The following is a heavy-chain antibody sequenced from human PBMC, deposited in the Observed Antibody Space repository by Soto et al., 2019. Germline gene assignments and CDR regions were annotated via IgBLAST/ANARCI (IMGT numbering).Heavy chain of an antibody. CDR1: GYTFTGYG. Sequence: GASVKVSCKASGYTFTGYGIGWVRQAPGQGLEWMGWISAYSGNANYAQKFQGRVTMTTDTSTTTAYMELRSLRSDDTAVYYCAKERFGKSSSWYYFDYWGQGTLVTVSS. J-gene: IGHJ4*02. V-gene: IGHV1-18*01. CDR3: AKERFGKSSSWYYFDY. CDR2: ISAYSGNA. D-gene: IGHD6-13*01.